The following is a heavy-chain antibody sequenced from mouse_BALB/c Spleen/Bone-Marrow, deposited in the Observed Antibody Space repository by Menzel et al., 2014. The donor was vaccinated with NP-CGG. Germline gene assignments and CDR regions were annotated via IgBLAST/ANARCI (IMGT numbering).Heavy chain of an antibody. CDR2: IDPGNDDT. V-gene: IGHV14-4*02. CDR3: SVLYIGGFAY. CDR1: GLNIKDHH. Sequence: LVQSGAELVRAGASVKLSCTASGLNIKDHHMHWVKQRPEQGLEWIGWIDPGNDDTEYGPKFKAKATATADTSSNTSYLQLNSLTSEDTAVYYGSVLYIGGFAYWGQGTLVTVSA. D-gene: IGHD1-3*01. J-gene: IGHJ3*01.